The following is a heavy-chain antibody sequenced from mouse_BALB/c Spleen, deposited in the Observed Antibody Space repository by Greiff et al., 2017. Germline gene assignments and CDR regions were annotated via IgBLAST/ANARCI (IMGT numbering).Heavy chain of an antibody. V-gene: IGHV14-3*02. J-gene: IGHJ4*01. Sequence: EVQLQQSGAELVKPGASVKLSCTASGFNIKDTYMHWVKQRPEQGLEWIGRIDPANGNTKYDPKFQGKATITADTSSNTAYLQLSSLTSEDTDVYYCARGYGSSYGAMDYWGQGTSVTVSS. D-gene: IGHD1-1*01. CDR1: GFNIKDTY. CDR3: ARGYGSSYGAMDY. CDR2: IDPANGNT.